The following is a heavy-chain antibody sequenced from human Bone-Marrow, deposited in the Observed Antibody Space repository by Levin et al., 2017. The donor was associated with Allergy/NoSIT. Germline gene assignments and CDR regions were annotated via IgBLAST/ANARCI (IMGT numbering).Heavy chain of an antibody. Sequence: GGSLRLSCSASGFTFSSYAMHWVRQAPGKGLEYVSAISSNGGSTYYADSVKGRFTISRDNSKNTLYLQMSSLRAEDTAVYYCVKDPIVGGVIVIWGYFDYWGQGTLVTVSS. CDR2: ISSNGGST. CDR1: GFTFSSYA. V-gene: IGHV3-64D*06. J-gene: IGHJ4*02. D-gene: IGHD3-16*02. CDR3: VKDPIVGGVIVIWGYFDY.